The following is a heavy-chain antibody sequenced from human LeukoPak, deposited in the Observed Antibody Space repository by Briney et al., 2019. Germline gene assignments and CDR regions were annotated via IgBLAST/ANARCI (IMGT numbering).Heavy chain of an antibody. CDR3: ARVRSHTDDYYYYGMDV. Sequence: WETLSLTCTVSGDSISSYYWSWIRQPPGKGLEWIGYFYYSGSTNYNPSLKSRVTISVDTSKNQFSLKLSSVTAADTAVYYCARVRSHTDDYYYYGMDVWGQGTTVTVSS. CDR2: FYYSGST. CDR1: GDSISSYY. V-gene: IGHV4-59*01. D-gene: IGHD3-10*01. J-gene: IGHJ6*02.